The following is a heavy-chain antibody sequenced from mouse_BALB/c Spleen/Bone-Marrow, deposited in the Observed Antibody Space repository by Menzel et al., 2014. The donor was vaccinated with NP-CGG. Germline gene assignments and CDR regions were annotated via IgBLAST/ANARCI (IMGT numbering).Heavy chain of an antibody. V-gene: IGHV14-3*02. J-gene: IGHJ4*01. CDR2: SDPANGNT. D-gene: IGHD2-1*01. CDR1: VFNIKDTY. Sequence: EVKLQEPGAEPVNPSASVKLPCTASVFNIKDTYMHCVKQTPDKGLEWIGRSDPANGNTKYDPKFQGKATITADTSSNIAYLQLSSLTSEDTAVYYCAFIYYGYAMDYWGQGTSVTVSS. CDR3: AFIYYGYAMDY.